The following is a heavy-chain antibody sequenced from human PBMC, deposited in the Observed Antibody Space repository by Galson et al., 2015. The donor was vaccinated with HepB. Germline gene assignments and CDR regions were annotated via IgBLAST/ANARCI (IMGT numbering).Heavy chain of an antibody. CDR2: INPSVGST. CDR1: GYTFANYY. Sequence: SVKVSCKASGYTFANYYIHWVRQAPGQGLEWMGIINPSVGSTGYAQKFKGRVTMTRDRSTSTVYMELTSLRSEDTAMYYCARGLIPGYCSGGSCYSDVRYYYYGMVDWGRGTTVTASS. J-gene: IGHJ6*04. D-gene: IGHD2-15*01. CDR3: ARGLIPGYCSGGSCYSDVRYYYYGMVD. V-gene: IGHV1-46*03.